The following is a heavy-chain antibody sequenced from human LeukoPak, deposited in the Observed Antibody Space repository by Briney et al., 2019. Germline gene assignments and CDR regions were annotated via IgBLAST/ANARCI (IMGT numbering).Heavy chain of an antibody. V-gene: IGHV3-53*01. CDR2: LYSDGNT. J-gene: IGHJ4*02. D-gene: IGHD1-14*01. CDR1: GFTVSTSD. CDR3: ARGVEPLAANTLAY. Sequence: GGSLRLSCAACGFTVSTSDMPWVRQAPGKGLEWVSVLYSDGNTKYADSVQGRFTISRDNSKNTLYLEMNSLSPDDTAVYCCARGVEPLAANTLAYWGQGTLVTVSS.